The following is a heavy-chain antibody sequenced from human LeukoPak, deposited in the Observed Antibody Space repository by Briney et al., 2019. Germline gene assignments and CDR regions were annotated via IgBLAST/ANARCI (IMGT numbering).Heavy chain of an antibody. CDR1: GGSISSYY. CDR3: ARSDRAYYYDSSGYSPFDY. Sequence: SETLSLTCTVSGGSISSYYWSWIRQPPGKGLEWIGYIYYSGSTNYKPSLKSRVTISVDTSKSQFSLKLSSVTAADTAVYYCARSDRAYYYDSSGYSPFDYWGQGTLVTVSS. D-gene: IGHD3-22*01. CDR2: IYYSGST. V-gene: IGHV4-59*01. J-gene: IGHJ4*02.